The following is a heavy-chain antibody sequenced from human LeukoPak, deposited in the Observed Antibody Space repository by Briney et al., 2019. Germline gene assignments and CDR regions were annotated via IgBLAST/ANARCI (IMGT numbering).Heavy chain of an antibody. CDR3: AKMDDSSGYYPRWFDP. CDR2: ISGSGGST. Sequence: GGSLRLSCAASGFTFSSYAMSWVRQAPGKGLEWVSAISGSGGSTYYADSVKGRFTISRDNSKNTLYLQMNSLRAKDTAVYYCAKMDDSSGYYPRWFDPWGQGTLVTVSS. J-gene: IGHJ5*02. V-gene: IGHV3-23*01. D-gene: IGHD3-22*01. CDR1: GFTFSSYA.